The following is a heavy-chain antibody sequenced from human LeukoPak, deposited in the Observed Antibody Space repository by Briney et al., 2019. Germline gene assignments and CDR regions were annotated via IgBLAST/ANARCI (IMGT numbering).Heavy chain of an antibody. CDR1: GGSISSGGYY. CDR3: ARDLLGQLPLAFDI. J-gene: IGHJ3*02. D-gene: IGHD2-2*01. CDR2: IYHSGST. Sequence: PSETLSLTCTVSGGSISSGGYYWSWIRQPPGKGLEWIGYIYHSGSTYYNPSLKSRVTISVDRSKNQFSLKLSPVTAADTAVYYCARDLLGQLPLAFDIWGQGTMVTVSS. V-gene: IGHV4-30-2*01.